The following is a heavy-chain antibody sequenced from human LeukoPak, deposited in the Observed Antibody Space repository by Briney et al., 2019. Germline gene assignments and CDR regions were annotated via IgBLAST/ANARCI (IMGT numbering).Heavy chain of an antibody. CDR3: ARTHVDIVATTLELWFPGYFDY. CDR1: GFTFSSYA. V-gene: IGHV3-66*01. Sequence: GGSLRLSCAASGFTFSSYAMSWVRQAPGKGLEWVSVIYSGGSTYYADSVKGRFTISRDNSKNTLYLQMNSLRAEDTAVYYCARTHVDIVATTLELWFPGYFDYWGQGTLVTVSS. CDR2: IYSGGST. D-gene: IGHD5-12*01. J-gene: IGHJ4*02.